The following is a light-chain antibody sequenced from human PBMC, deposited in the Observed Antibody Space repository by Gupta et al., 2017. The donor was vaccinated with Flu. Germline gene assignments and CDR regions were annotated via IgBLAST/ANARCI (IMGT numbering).Light chain of an antibody. CDR2: GAS. J-gene: IGKJ2*01. V-gene: IGKV3-20*01. Sequence: ERATLSCRASQSVTSTYLAWYQQKPGQAPRLLIYGASSRATGIPDRFSGSGSGTDFTLTISRLEPEDFAVYYCQHYGTSPRTFGQGTKLEIK. CDR1: QSVTSTY. CDR3: QHYGTSPRT.